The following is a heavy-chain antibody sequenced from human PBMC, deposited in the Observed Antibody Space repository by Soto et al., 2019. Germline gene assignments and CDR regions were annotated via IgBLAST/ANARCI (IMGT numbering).Heavy chain of an antibody. Sequence: EVQLLESGGGLVQPGGSLRLSCAASGFTFSSSGMGWVRQAPGKGLEWVSAITGGGGSTYYADSVKGRFTISRDNSKNTLNLKMNSLRAEDPAVYYGAKAQGYFDYWGKGPLVPVS. CDR1: GFTFSSSG. CDR3: AKAQGYFDY. CDR2: ITGGGGST. V-gene: IGHV3-23*01. J-gene: IGHJ4*02.